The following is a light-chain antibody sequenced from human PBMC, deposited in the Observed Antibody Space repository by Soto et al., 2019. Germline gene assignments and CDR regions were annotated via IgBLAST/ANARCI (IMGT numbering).Light chain of an antibody. CDR1: SSDVGYYNV. J-gene: IGLJ1*01. Sequence: QSALTQPASVSGSPGQSITISCTGTSSDVGYYNVVSWYQQHPGKAPKLMIYEGSKRPSGVSNRFSGSKSGNTASLTISALQAEDEADYYCCSYADSSTYVFGPGTKLTVL. CDR2: EGS. V-gene: IGLV2-23*01. CDR3: CSYADSSTYV.